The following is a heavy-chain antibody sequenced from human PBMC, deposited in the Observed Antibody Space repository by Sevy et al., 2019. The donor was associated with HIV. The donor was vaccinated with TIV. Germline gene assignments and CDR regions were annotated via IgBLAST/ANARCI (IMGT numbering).Heavy chain of an antibody. V-gene: IGHV3-48*01. Sequence: GGSLRLSCAASGFTFSAYSMNWVRQAPGKGLEWVSYISSSSGTIYYAESVKGQFTISRDNAKSSLYLQMNGLRAEDTAVYYCARAGGDCYSKNECWFVSWGQGTLVTVSS. CDR1: GFTFSAYS. CDR3: ARAGGDCYSKNECWFVS. D-gene: IGHD2-21*01. J-gene: IGHJ5*01. CDR2: ISSSSGTI.